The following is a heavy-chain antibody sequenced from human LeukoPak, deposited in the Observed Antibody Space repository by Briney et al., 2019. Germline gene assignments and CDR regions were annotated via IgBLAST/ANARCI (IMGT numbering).Heavy chain of an antibody. J-gene: IGHJ3*02. D-gene: IGHD6-13*01. CDR2: INAGNGNT. CDR3: ARNSEAAAGAFDI. V-gene: IGHV1-18*01. CDR1: GYTFTSYG. Sequence: ASVKVSCKASGYTFTSYGISWVRQAPGQGLEWMGWINAGNGNTKYSQKFQGRVTITRDTSTSTAYMELRSLRSDDTAVYYCARNSEAAAGAFDIWGQGTMVTVSS.